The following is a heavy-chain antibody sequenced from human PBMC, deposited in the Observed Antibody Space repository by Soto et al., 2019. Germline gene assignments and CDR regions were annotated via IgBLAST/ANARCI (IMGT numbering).Heavy chain of an antibody. Sequence: GGSLRLSCTASGFSFSSYEMNWVRQAPGRGLEWVSCISTSGTTISYADSVKGRFTISRDNAKNSLYLQMNSLRAEDTAVYYCARDMGRGPIEADDTPYYYYGLDVWGQGTTVTVSS. CDR1: GFSFSSYE. V-gene: IGHV3-48*03. CDR3: ARDMGRGPIEADDTPYYYYGLDV. J-gene: IGHJ6*02. D-gene: IGHD6-25*01. CDR2: ISTSGTTI.